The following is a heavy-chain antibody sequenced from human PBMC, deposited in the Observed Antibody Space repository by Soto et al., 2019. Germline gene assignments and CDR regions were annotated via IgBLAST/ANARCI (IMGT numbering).Heavy chain of an antibody. CDR3: PRAFSPGVAGRLFDF. CDR2: IWYDGSIK. CDR1: GFTFSSYG. D-gene: IGHD6-19*01. Sequence: SGGSLRLSCVASGFTFSSYGMHWIRQAPGKGLEWLAVIWYDGSIKYYADSVKGRFTISRDDSKNTLYLQMDGLRVEDSAIYYCPRAFSPGVAGRLFDFWGLGTPVTVSS. V-gene: IGHV3-33*08. J-gene: IGHJ4*02.